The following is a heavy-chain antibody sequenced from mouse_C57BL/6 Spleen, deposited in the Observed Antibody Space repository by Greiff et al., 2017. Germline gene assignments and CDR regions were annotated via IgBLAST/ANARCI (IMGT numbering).Heavy chain of an antibody. CDR1: GYTFTSYG. D-gene: IGHD2-1*01. V-gene: IGHV1-81*01. J-gene: IGHJ2*01. CDR2: IYPRSGNT. Sequence: LQQSGAELARPGASVKLSCKASGYTFTSYGISWVKQRTGQGLEWIGEIYPRSGNTYYNEKFKGKATLTADKSSSTAYMELRSLTSEDSAVYFCARIAMVTTDRYYFDYWGQGTTLTVSS. CDR3: ARIAMVTTDRYYFDY.